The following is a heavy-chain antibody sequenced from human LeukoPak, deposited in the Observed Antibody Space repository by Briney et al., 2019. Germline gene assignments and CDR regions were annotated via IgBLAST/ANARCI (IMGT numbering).Heavy chain of an antibody. J-gene: IGHJ4*02. D-gene: IGHD3-3*01. CDR3: ARYYDFWSGIDY. CDR1: GGSISSGSYY. V-gene: IGHV4-61*10. Sequence: SQTLSLTCTVSGGSISSGSYYWSWIRQPAGKGLEWIGYIYYSGSTNYNPSLKSRVTISVDTSKNQFSLKLSSVTAADTAVYYCARYYDFWSGIDYWGQGTLVTVSS. CDR2: IYYSGST.